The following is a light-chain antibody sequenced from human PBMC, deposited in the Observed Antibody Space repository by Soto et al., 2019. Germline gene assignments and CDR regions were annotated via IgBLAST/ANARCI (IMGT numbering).Light chain of an antibody. V-gene: IGLV2-14*03. CDR2: DVT. CDR1: GSDNGSYNY. J-gene: IGLJ1*01. CDR3: NSYTGAGTYV. Sequence: QSALNQPASVSGSPGQPITITRTGTGSDNGSYNYVSWYQHHPGKVPKFIIYDVTNRPSGVSDRFSGSKYGNTASLTISGLQAEDEADYYCNSYTGAGTYVFRPGTKVTVL.